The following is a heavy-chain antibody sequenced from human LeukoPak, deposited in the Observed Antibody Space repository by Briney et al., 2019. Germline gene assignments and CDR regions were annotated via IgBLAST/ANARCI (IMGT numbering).Heavy chain of an antibody. CDR1: GFTFSTYT. V-gene: IGHV3-30-3*01. Sequence: GRSLGLSCAASGFTFSTYTIHWVRQAPGKGLEWVAVISNDGHFKYYADSVKGRFTISRDNSKSTLFLQMNSLTIEDTAVYYCARETRLPHNDILINRRASDIWGQGTILTVSS. CDR2: ISNDGHFK. CDR3: ARETRLPHNDILINRRASDI. J-gene: IGHJ3*02. D-gene: IGHD3-9*01.